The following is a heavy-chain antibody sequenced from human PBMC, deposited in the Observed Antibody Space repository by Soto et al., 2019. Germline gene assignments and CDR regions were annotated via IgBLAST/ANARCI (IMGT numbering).Heavy chain of an antibody. D-gene: IGHD3-3*01. J-gene: IGHJ4*02. CDR3: TREVDYDFWSGSHGIDY. V-gene: IGHV1-2*02. CDR1: GFSFTGYY. CDR2: INAHSGGT. Sequence: ASVKVSCKASGFSFTGYYIHWLRQAPGQGLEWMGWINAHSGGTEYAQKFQGRVTLTRDTSIATAYLTLTSLKTEDTAVYYCTREVDYDFWSGSHGIDYWGQGTLVTVSS.